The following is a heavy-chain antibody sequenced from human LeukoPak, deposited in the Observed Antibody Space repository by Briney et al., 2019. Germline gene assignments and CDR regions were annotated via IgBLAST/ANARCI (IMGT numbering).Heavy chain of an antibody. V-gene: IGHV3-74*01. J-gene: IGHJ4*02. CDR3: VRDYWGTHV. CDR1: GFTFSRYW. D-gene: IGHD7-27*01. CDR2: IMNDGRTR. Sequence: PGGSLRLSCVGSGFTFSRYWMYWVRRVPGKGLMWVSRIMNDGRTRTYADSVKGRFIVSRDNAKSTLYLQMNSLRVEDTAVYYCVRDYWGTHVWGQGTLVTVSS.